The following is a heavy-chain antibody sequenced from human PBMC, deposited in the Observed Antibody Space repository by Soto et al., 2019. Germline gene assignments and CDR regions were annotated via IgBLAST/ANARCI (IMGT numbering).Heavy chain of an antibody. J-gene: IGHJ6*02. D-gene: IGHD6-6*01. V-gene: IGHV3-33*01. CDR1: GFSFTTHG. CDR3: ARDREQLASYYYGLDV. CDR2: IWYDGSNK. Sequence: QVQLVESGGGVVQPGTSLRLSCAASGFSFTTHGMHWVRQAPGKGLEWVAVIWYDGSNKNYADSVKGRFTISRDNSKNTLYLQLDSLRAEDTGIYYCARDREQLASYYYGLDVWGQGTTVTVSS.